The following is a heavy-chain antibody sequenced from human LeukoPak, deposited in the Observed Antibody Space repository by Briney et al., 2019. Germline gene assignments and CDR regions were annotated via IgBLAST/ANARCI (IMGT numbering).Heavy chain of an antibody. CDR2: ISGDAVSK. J-gene: IGHJ5*02. Sequence: GGSLRLSCIGSGFTFSSYDMSWVRQAPGKGLEWVSSISGDAVSKYYAESVRGRFTISRDNSKDTLYLQMNSLRAEDTALYFCTKDRHSSGWPNWFDPWGQGSLVIVSS. CDR3: TKDRHSSGWPNWFDP. CDR1: GFTFSSYD. V-gene: IGHV3-23*01. D-gene: IGHD6-19*01.